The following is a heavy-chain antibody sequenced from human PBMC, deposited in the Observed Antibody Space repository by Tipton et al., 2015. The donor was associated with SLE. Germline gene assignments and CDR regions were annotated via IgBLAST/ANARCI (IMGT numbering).Heavy chain of an antibody. CDR1: GGSISSGSYY. J-gene: IGHJ4*02. CDR3: ARDIHDFWSGYFIL. V-gene: IGHV4-61*02. D-gene: IGHD3-3*01. Sequence: LRLSCTVSGGSISSGSYYWSWIRQPAGKGLEWIGRIYTSGSTNYNPSLKSRVTISVDTSKNQFSLKLSSVTAADTAVYYCARDIHDFWSGYFILWGQGTLVTVSS. CDR2: IYTSGST.